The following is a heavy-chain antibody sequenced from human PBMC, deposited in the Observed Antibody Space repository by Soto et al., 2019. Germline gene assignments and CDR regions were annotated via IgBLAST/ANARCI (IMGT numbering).Heavy chain of an antibody. CDR2: IYWDDDK. D-gene: IGHD3-3*01. Sequence: QITLKESGPTVAKPTETLTLTCTFSGFSLTTSGVGVGWVRQSPGKAPEWLALIYWDDDKRYSTSLNSRLIITKDTSKNQVVLTMANVDPADTATYYCAHRVLRTVFGLVTTTAIYFDFWGPGTPVVVSS. J-gene: IGHJ4*02. V-gene: IGHV2-5*02. CDR3: AHRVLRTVFGLVTTTAIYFDF. CDR1: GFSLTTSGVG.